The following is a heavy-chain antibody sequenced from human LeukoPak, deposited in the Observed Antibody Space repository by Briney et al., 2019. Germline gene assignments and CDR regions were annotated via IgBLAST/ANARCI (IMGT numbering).Heavy chain of an antibody. Sequence: GSLRLSCAASGFTVSSNYMSWVRQAPGMGLEWVSVIYSGGTTYYADSVKGRFTISRDNSKNMLYLQMNSLRAEDTAVYYCARVTAVVPDAFDIWGQGTMVTVSS. V-gene: IGHV3-53*01. CDR1: GFTVSSNY. D-gene: IGHD6-19*01. CDR3: ARVTAVVPDAFDI. CDR2: IYSGGTT. J-gene: IGHJ3*02.